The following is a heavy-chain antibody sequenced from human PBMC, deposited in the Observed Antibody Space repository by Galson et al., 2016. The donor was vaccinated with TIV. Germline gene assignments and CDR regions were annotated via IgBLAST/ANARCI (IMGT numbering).Heavy chain of an antibody. D-gene: IGHD3-16*01. CDR2: IYYSGNT. J-gene: IGHJ6*02. CDR3: ARVGLKYYYGLDV. Sequence: LSLTCTVSGGSISNGDYSWSWIRQPPGKGPECIGYIYYSGNTNYKPSLGSRVTISVDRSKNQFSLKLRSVTAADTAVYYCARVGLKYYYGLDVWGQGTTVTVSS. V-gene: IGHV4-30-4*01. CDR1: GGSISNGDYS.